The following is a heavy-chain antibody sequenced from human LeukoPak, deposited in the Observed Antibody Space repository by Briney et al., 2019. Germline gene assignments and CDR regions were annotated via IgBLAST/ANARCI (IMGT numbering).Heavy chain of an antibody. CDR1: GFTFSSYA. Sequence: GGSLRLSCAASGFTFSSYAMHWVRQAPGKGLEWVAVISYDGSNKYYADSVKGRFTISRDNSKNTLYLQMNSLRAEDTAVYSCARSPQEQLEYYFDYWGQGTLVTVSS. CDR3: ARSPQEQLEYYFDY. CDR2: ISYDGSNK. V-gene: IGHV3-30-3*01. D-gene: IGHD6-13*01. J-gene: IGHJ4*02.